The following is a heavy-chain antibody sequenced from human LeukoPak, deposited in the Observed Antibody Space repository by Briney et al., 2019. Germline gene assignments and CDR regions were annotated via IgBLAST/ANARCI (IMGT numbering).Heavy chain of an antibody. V-gene: IGHV3-15*04. D-gene: IGHD3-10*01. J-gene: IGHJ4*02. CDR1: GFTFSNAW. CDR3: TTYGSGRKFDY. Sequence: PGGSLRLSCAASGFTFSNAWMSWVRQIPGKGLEWVGRIESKTDGGTTDYAAPVKGRFTISRDDSTNTLYLQMNSLKSEDTAVYYCTTYGSGRKFDYWGQGILVTVSS. CDR2: IESKTDGGTT.